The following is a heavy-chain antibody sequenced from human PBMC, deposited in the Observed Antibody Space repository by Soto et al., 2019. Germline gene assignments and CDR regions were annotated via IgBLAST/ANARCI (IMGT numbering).Heavy chain of an antibody. CDR2: IYYSGST. CDR3: ARDSHDNSNYLSNWFDP. CDR1: GGSISSGDYY. V-gene: IGHV4-30-4*01. Sequence: TLSLTCTDSGGSISSGDYYWSWLRQPPGKGLEWIGYIYYSGSTYYNPSLKSRVTILVDTSKNQFSLKLSSVTAADTAVYYCARDSHDNSNYLSNWFDPWGQGTLVTVSS. J-gene: IGHJ5*02. D-gene: IGHD4-4*01.